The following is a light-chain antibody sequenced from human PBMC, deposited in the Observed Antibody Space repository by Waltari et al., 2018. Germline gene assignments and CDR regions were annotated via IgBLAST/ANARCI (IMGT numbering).Light chain of an antibody. CDR1: QTVRSSY. CDR3: ELYDSSPPGYT. J-gene: IGKJ2*01. Sequence: EIVLTQSPGTLSLSPGERATLSCRASQTVRSSYIAWYQQRPGQAPRLLIHGASSRATGIPGRFSGSGSGTDFTLTISGLEPDDFAVYFCELYDSSPPGYTFGQGTKLEI. CDR2: GAS. V-gene: IGKV3-20*01.